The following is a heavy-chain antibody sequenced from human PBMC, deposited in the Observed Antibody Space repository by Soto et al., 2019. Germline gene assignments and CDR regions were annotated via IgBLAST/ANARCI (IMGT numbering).Heavy chain of an antibody. CDR3: VKGSWLDDF. V-gene: IGHV3-23*01. D-gene: IGHD3-9*01. Sequence: EVQLLESGGGLVQPGGSPRLSCTASGFTFVTYEMTWVRQAPGKGLDWVSTIRGGGDDTTYHADSVRGRFTISRDNSKNTLYLQMSSLRPEDTAVYYCVKGSWLDDFGGQGTLVTVSS. CDR1: GFTFVTYE. CDR2: IRGGGDDTT. J-gene: IGHJ4*02.